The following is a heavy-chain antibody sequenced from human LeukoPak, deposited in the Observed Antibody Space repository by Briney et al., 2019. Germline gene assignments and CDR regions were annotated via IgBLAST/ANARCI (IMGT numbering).Heavy chain of an antibody. V-gene: IGHV1-18*01. D-gene: IGHD6-13*01. J-gene: IGHJ4*02. CDR3: ARLGGAAAATGYFDY. CDR2: ISAYNGNT. Sequence: ASVKVSCKASGYTFTSYGISWVRQAPGQGLEWMGWISAYNGNTNYAQKLQGRVTMTTDTSTSTAYMGLRSLRSDDTAVYYCARLGGAAAATGYFDYWGQGTLVTVSS. CDR1: GYTFTSYG.